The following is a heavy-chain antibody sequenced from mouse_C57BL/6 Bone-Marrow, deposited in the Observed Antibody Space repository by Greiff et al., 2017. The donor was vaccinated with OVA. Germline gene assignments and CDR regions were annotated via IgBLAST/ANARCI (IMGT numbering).Heavy chain of an antibody. D-gene: IGHD1-1*01. J-gene: IGHJ4*01. Sequence: EVMLVESGEGLVKPGGSLKLSCAASGFTFSSYAMSWVRQTPEKRLEWVAYISSGGDYIYYAATVKGRFTISRDNARNTLYLQMSSLKSEDTAMYYCTRAYYYGSSYAYAMDYWGQGTSVTVSS. V-gene: IGHV5-9-1*02. CDR1: GFTFSSYA. CDR2: ISSGGDYI. CDR3: TRAYYYGSSYAYAMDY.